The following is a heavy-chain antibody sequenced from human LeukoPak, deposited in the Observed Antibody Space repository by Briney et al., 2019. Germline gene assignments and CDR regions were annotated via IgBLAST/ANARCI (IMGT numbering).Heavy chain of an antibody. J-gene: IGHJ4*02. CDR1: GFTLSSYA. CDR2: ISGSGGST. D-gene: IGHD6-13*01. V-gene: IGHV3-23*01. CDR3: ARVSVAAGSSKFDY. Sequence: SGGSLRLSCAASGFTLSSYAMNWVRQAPGKGLEWVSAISGSGGSTYYADSVKGRFTISRDNSKNTLYLQMNSLRAEDTAVYYCARVSVAAGSSKFDYWGQGTLVTVSS.